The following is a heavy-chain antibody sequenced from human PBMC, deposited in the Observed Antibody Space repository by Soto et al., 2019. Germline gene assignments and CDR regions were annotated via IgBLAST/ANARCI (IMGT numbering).Heavy chain of an antibody. CDR3: ARDLGIGIAAAGGTSNSGHYYYYGMDV. J-gene: IGHJ6*02. V-gene: IGHV4-59*01. D-gene: IGHD6-13*01. Sequence: PSETLSLTCTVSDGSIRSYYRSWIRQPPGKGLERIGYIYYSGSTNYNPSLKSRLTISVDTSKNQFSLKLSSVTAADTAVYYCARDLGIGIAAAGGTSNSGHYYYYGMDVWGQGTTVT. CDR2: IYYSGST. CDR1: DGSIRSYY.